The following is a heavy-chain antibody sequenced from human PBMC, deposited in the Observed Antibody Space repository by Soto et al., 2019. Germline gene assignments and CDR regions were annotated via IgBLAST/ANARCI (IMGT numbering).Heavy chain of an antibody. Sequence: ASVKVSCKASAYTFYNYYMHWVRQAPGQGLEWMGKIYPSGGSTTYAREFQGRVTMSRDTSTSTVYMELSSLRSEDTAVYYCARDLQCDFYDFWGQGTLVTVSS. CDR3: ARDLQCDFYDF. J-gene: IGHJ4*02. D-gene: IGHD3-3*01. V-gene: IGHV1-46*02. CDR2: IYPSGGST. CDR1: AYTFYNYY.